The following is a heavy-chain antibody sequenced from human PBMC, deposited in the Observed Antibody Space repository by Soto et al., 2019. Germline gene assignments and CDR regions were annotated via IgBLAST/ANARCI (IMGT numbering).Heavy chain of an antibody. Sequence: QLQLQESGPGLVKLSETLSLTCTVSGGSISSSSYYWGWIRQPPGKGLEWIGSIYYSGSTYYNPSLKSRVTISVDTSKNQFSLKLSSVTAADTAVYYCARLADYGDYVWWFDPWGQGTLVTVSS. V-gene: IGHV4-39*01. CDR1: GGSISSSSYY. CDR3: ARLADYGDYVWWFDP. CDR2: IYYSGST. D-gene: IGHD4-17*01. J-gene: IGHJ5*02.